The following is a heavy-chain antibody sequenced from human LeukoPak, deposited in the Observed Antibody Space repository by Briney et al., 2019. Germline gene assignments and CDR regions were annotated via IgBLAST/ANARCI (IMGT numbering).Heavy chain of an antibody. J-gene: IGHJ4*02. CDR1: GGSISSYY. V-gene: IGHV4-59*01. CDR2: IYYSGST. CDR3: ARDGEGRYGDPYFDY. Sequence: SETLSLTCTVSGGSISSYYWSWLRQPPGKGLEWIGYIYYSGSTNYNPSLKSRVTISVDTSKNQFSLKLSSVTAADAAVYYCARDGEGRYGDPYFDYWGQGTLVTVSS. D-gene: IGHD4-17*01.